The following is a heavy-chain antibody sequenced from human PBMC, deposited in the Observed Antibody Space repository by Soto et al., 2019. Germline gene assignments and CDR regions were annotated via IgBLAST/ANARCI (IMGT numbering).Heavy chain of an antibody. CDR1: GASISGSFF. V-gene: IGHV4-4*07. CDR2: FSLSGTT. J-gene: IGHJ4*02. Sequence: SEPRSLTCTVSGASISGSFFWRWILHPALKGLEWIGRFSLSGTTNYNPSLRSRVTMSADVSKNQFSLRLTSVTAADTALYYCARGMTPPGAPAWYYFDSWGQGTLVTVSS. D-gene: IGHD2-8*02. CDR3: ARGMTPPGAPAWYYFDS.